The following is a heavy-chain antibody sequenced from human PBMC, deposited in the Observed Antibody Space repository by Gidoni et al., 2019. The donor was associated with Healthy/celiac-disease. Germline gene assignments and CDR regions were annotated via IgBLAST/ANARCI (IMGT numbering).Heavy chain of an antibody. D-gene: IGHD3-3*01. CDR1: GFTFSSYA. V-gene: IGHV3-23*01. CDR2: ISGSGGST. J-gene: IGHJ4*02. CDR3: AKDQGDTIFGVVIIADYFDY. Sequence: EVQLLESGGGLVQPGGSLRLSCAASGFTFSSYAMRWVRQAPGKGLEWVSAISGSGGSTYYADSVKGRFTISRDNSKNTLYLQMNSLRAEDTAVYYCAKDQGDTIFGVVIIADYFDYWGQGTLVTVSS.